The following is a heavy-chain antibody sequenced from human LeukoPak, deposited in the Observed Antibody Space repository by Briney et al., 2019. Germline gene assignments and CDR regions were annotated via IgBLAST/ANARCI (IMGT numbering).Heavy chain of an antibody. J-gene: IGHJ4*02. CDR2: ISGSGGST. V-gene: IGHV3-23*01. CDR3: SSGPGTTGKYYFDY. Sequence: PGGSLRLSCVASGFSFSTYAMSWVRQAPGKGLEWVSSISGSGGSTYYADSVKGRFTISRDSSKNTLYLQMNSLRVEDTAVYYCSSGPGTTGKYYFDYWGQGNLVTVSS. D-gene: IGHD3-22*01. CDR1: GFSFSTYA.